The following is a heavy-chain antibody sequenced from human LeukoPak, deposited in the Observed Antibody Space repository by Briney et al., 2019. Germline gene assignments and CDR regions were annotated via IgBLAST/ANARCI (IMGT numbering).Heavy chain of an antibody. D-gene: IGHD7-27*01. CDR3: ATYTNWVAGDV. Sequence: GGSLRLSCGTSGFTFSKSWVGWVRPAPGKGLEWVANIKDDGSEAFHADSVKGRFTISRDNARGTLYLQMNSLRAEDTAVYYCATYTNWVAGDVWGQGTTVTVSS. CDR2: IKDDGSEA. J-gene: IGHJ6*02. V-gene: IGHV3-7*01. CDR1: GFTFSKSW.